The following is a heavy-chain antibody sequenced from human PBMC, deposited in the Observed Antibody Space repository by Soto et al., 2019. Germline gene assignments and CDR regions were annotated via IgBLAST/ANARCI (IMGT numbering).Heavy chain of an antibody. D-gene: IGHD3-3*01. CDR2: ISYDGNTK. CDR1: GFTFSSYA. V-gene: IGHV3-30-3*01. CDR3: SGDRGYDLWSNYCDS. J-gene: IGHJ4*02. Sequence: QVQLVESGGGVVQPGRSLRLSCAASGFTFSSYAMHWVRQAPGKGLEWVAGISYDGNTKYYADSVKGRFTISRDHSKKTLSVHMNSSRVENTAVYYCSGDRGYDLWSNYCDSCSQGTLLTFSS.